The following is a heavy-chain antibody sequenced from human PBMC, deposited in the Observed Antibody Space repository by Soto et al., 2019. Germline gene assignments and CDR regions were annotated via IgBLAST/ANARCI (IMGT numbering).Heavy chain of an antibody. CDR1: GFTFSSYS. CDR3: ARDLGVATAIVVVPAAMHYYYYGMDV. D-gene: IGHD2-2*01. J-gene: IGHJ6*02. CDR2: ISSSSSYI. Sequence: GGSLRLSCAASGFTFSSYSMNWVRQAPGKGLEWVSSISSSSSYIYYADSVKGRFTISRDNAKNSLYLQMNSLRAEETAVYYCARDLGVATAIVVVPAAMHYYYYGMDVWGQGTTVTVSS. V-gene: IGHV3-21*01.